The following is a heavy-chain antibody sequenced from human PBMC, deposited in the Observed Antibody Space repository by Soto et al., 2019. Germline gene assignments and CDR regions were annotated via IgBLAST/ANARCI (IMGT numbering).Heavy chain of an antibody. CDR3: AKGFCSSTKCYTYSYMDV. Sequence: EVQLVESGGTLVQPGRSLRLSCAASGFSFDEYAMHWVRQVPGKGLEWDSGVGWNSGTVGYGDSAKGRFTISRDNDKNSLYLQMNSLRAEDTAMYYCAKGFCSSTKCYTYSYMDVWGKGTAVTVSS. D-gene: IGHD2-2*01. CDR1: GFSFDEYA. CDR2: VGWNSGTV. V-gene: IGHV3-9*01. J-gene: IGHJ6*03.